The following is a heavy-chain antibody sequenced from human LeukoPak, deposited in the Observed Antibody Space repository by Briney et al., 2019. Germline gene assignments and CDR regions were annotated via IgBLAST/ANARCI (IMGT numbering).Heavy chain of an antibody. CDR2: IYYSGST. CDR3: ARAKKYNWNDGAFDI. CDR1: GRSISSYY. V-gene: IGHV4-59*01. J-gene: IGHJ3*02. Sequence: SETLSLTCTVSGRSISSYYWSWIRQPPGKGLEWIGYIYYSGSTNYNPSLKSRVTISVDTSKNQFSLKLSSVTAADTAVYYCARAKKYNWNDGAFDIWGQGTRVTVSS. D-gene: IGHD1-20*01.